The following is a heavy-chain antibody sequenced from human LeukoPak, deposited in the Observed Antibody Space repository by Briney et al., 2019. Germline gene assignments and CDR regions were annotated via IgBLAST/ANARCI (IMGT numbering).Heavy chain of an antibody. CDR2: IYYSGST. D-gene: IGHD5-18*01. J-gene: IGHJ4*02. CDR3: ARVGYSYGFFDY. V-gene: IGHV4-61*01. CDR1: GGSISSSSYY. Sequence: SETLSLTCTVSGGSISSSSYYWSWIRQPPGKGLEWIGYIYYSGSTNYNPSLKSRVTISVDTSKNQFSLKLSSVTAADTAVYYCARVGYSYGFFDYWGQGTLVTVSS.